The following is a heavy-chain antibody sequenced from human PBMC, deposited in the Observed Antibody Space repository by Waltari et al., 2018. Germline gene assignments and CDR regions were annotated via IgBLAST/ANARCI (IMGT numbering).Heavy chain of an antibody. Sequence: QLQLPESGPGLVKPSETLSLPCTVSGGSIRRSNSYRGRIRQPPGKGLDWIASIYHSGSTYDHPSLKSRVTISVDTSKNQFSLKLTSVTAADTAVYYCARIYGSGSPIPSVDYWGQGTLVTVSS. CDR1: GGSIRRSNSY. CDR2: IYHSGST. CDR3: ARIYGSGSPIPSVDY. V-gene: IGHV4-39*01. J-gene: IGHJ4*02. D-gene: IGHD3-10*01.